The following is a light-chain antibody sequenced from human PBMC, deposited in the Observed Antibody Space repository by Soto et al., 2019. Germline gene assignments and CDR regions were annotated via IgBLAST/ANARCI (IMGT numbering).Light chain of an antibody. CDR3: CSYVGGYNLL. CDR2: DVS. J-gene: IGLJ2*01. V-gene: IGLV2-11*01. Sequence: QSALTQPRSVSGSPGQSVTVSCIGTSSDVGDYNSVSWYQQHPGKAPKLMIYDVSKRPSGVPDRFSGSKSGNTASLTISGLQAEDEADYYCCSYVGGYNLLFGGGTQLTVL. CDR1: SSDVGDYNS.